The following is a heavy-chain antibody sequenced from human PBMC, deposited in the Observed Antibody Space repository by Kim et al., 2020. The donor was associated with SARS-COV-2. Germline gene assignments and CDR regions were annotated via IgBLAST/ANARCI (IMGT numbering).Heavy chain of an antibody. V-gene: IGHV1-8*01. Sequence: KYQGRITMKRNTSKSTAYMELDSLRSEDTAVYYCARASYGSGSYYEAFDIWGQGTMVTVSS. D-gene: IGHD3-10*01. CDR3: ARASYGSGSYYEAFDI. J-gene: IGHJ3*02.